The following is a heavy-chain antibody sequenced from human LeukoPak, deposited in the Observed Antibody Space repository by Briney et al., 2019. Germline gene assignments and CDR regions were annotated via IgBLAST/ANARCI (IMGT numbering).Heavy chain of an antibody. Sequence: ASVKVSCKASGYTFTGYYMHWVRQSPGQGLEWMGWINPNSGGTNYAQKFQGRVTMTRDTSISTAYMELSRLRSDDTAVYYCAREPDSSGRSNWLDPWGQGTLVTVSS. CDR3: AREPDSSGRSNWLDP. J-gene: IGHJ5*02. CDR2: INPNSGGT. D-gene: IGHD6-19*01. CDR1: GYTFTGYY. V-gene: IGHV1-2*02.